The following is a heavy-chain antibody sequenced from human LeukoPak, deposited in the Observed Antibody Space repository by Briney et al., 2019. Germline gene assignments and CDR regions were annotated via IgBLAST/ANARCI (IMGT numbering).Heavy chain of an antibody. CDR1: GFTFSSYA. CDR2: ISYDGSNK. CDR3: ARDRFPHSSSSQLDP. J-gene: IGHJ5*02. D-gene: IGHD6-6*01. Sequence: GGSLRLSCAASGFTFSSYAMHWVRQAPGKGLEWVAIISYDGSNKYYADSVKGRFTISRGNSKNMLYPQMHSLRAEDTAVYFCARDRFPHSSSSQLDPWGQGTLVTVSS. V-gene: IGHV3-30-3*01.